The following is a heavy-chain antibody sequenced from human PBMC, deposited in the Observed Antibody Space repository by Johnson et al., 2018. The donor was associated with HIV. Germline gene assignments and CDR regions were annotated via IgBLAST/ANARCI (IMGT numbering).Heavy chain of an antibody. J-gene: IGHJ3*02. CDR2: IKQEGSEK. CDR3: ASDRFGDSDAFDI. Sequence: VQLVESGGGVVQPGRSLRLSCAASGFTLSNYGMHWVRQAPGKGLEWVANIKQEGSEKYYVAAVKGGFTISRDNAKNSLYLQLNSLGADDTAVYFCASDRFGDSDAFDIWGQGTMVTVSS. D-gene: IGHD4-17*01. CDR1: GFTLSNYG. V-gene: IGHV3-7*01.